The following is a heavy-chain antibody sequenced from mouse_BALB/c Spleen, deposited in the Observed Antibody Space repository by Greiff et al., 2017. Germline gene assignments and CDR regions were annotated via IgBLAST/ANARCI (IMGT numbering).Heavy chain of an antibody. V-gene: IGHV2-9-2*01. CDR2: IWTGGGT. J-gene: IGHJ4*01. CDR1: GFSLTSYD. Sequence: QVQLMESGPGLVAPSQSLSITCTVSGFSLTSYDISWIRQPPGKGLEWLGVIWTGGGTNYNSAIMSRLSISKDNSKSQVFLKMNSLQTDDTAIYYYGREQRSRAMDYWGQGTSVTVSS. CDR3: GREQRSRAMDY.